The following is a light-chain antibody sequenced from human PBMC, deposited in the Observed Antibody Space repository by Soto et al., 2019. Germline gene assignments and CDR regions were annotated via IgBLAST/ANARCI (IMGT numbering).Light chain of an antibody. V-gene: IGLV2-8*01. CDR2: EVS. CDR3: SSYAGSSNYV. CDR1: SSDVGGYNY. Sequence: QSALTQPPSASGSPGQSVTISCTGTSSDVGGYNYVSWYQQHPGKAPKLMIYEVSKRPSGVPDRFSGSKSGNTASLTVSGLQAEDEADYYCSSYAGSSNYVFVTGTKVTVL. J-gene: IGLJ1*01.